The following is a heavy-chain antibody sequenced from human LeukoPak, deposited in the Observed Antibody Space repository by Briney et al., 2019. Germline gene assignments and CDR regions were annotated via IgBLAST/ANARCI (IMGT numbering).Heavy chain of an antibody. CDR1: GGSINNYY. CDR2: SYQRGST. Sequence: SETLSLTCTVSGGSINNYYWSWIRQPPGKGLEWIGWSYQRGSTSYNPSLKSRVAISVDTSKNQFSLKLISATAADTAVYYCARDRELGYWGQGTLVTVSS. CDR3: ARDRELGY. D-gene: IGHD1-1*01. J-gene: IGHJ4*02. V-gene: IGHV4-59*01.